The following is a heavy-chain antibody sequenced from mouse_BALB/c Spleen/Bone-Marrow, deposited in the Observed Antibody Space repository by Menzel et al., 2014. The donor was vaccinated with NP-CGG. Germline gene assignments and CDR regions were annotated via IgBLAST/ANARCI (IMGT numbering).Heavy chain of an antibody. J-gene: IGHJ2*01. CDR3: ARNWYYFDY. CDR2: ISSGSTSI. Sequence: EVKLVESGGGIVQSGGSRQLSCAASGFTFSNFGIHWLRQAPEKGLEWVAYISSGSTSIYYADTVKGRFTVSRDNPKNTLFLQMASLRSEDSAVYYCARNWYYFDYWGQGTTLTVSS. CDR1: GFTFSNFG. D-gene: IGHD4-1*01. V-gene: IGHV5-17*02.